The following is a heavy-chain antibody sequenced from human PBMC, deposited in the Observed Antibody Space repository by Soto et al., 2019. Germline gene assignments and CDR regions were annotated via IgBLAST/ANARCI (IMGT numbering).Heavy chain of an antibody. Sequence: SETLCLTCTVSDGSISIGGYCWSWIRQPPGKRLEWIGYVYYSGTTNYNPSLKSRVTISVDLSKNRFSLRLSSVTTADTALYYCARTTAVPNTLRSRYFFDYWGQGTMVTVSS. D-gene: IGHD4-17*01. CDR3: ARTTAVPNTLRSRYFFDY. CDR2: VYYSGTT. J-gene: IGHJ4*02. CDR1: DGSISIGGYC. V-gene: IGHV4-61*08.